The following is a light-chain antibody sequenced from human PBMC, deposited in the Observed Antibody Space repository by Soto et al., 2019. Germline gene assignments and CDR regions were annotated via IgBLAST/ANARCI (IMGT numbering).Light chain of an antibody. J-gene: IGKJ4*01. V-gene: IGKV3-20*01. CDR1: QSVSSSY. CDR2: GAF. CDR3: QPYGIPPG. Sequence: EIVLTQSPGTLSLSPGGRATLSCRASQSVSSSYLAWYQQKPGQAPRLLIYGAFSRATGIPDRFSGSGSGTDFTLTISRLELDDFAVYYSQPYGIPPGFGGGIKLDIK.